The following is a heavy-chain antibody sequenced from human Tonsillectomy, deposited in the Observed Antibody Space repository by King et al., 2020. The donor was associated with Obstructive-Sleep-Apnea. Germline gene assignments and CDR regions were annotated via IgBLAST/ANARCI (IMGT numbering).Heavy chain of an antibody. J-gene: IGHJ2*01. Sequence: VQLVESGGGLVKPGGSLRLSCAASEFTFSDYYITWIRQAPGKGREWVSYISSSGYTIYYADSVKGRFTISRDNAKSSLHLQMNTLRAEDTAVYYCVRAAGNWYFDLWGRGTLVTVSS. CDR1: EFTFSDYY. V-gene: IGHV3-11*01. CDR2: ISSSGYTI. D-gene: IGHD6-25*01. CDR3: VRAAGNWYFDL.